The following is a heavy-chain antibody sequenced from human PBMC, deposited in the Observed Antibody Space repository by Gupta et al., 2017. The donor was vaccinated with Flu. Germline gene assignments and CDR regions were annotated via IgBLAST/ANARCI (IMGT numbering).Heavy chain of an antibody. CDR1: GGPFSGYQ. CDR3: ARAVFTEGL. J-gene: IGHJ4*02. Sequence: QVQLQQLGAGLLKPSETLSLTCAVYGGPFSGYQWYWIRQPPGKGLEWIGEINNSGSTNYNPSLKSRVTISVDTSKNQISLKLSSVTAADTAVYYCARAVFTEGLWGQGTLVTVSS. D-gene: IGHD3-10*02. CDR2: INNSGST. V-gene: IGHV4-34*02.